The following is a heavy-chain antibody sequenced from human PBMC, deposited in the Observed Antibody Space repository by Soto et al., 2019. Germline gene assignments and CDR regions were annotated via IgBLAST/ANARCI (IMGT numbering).Heavy chain of an antibody. CDR1: GFTFNTYG. CDR2: ISYDGSEK. D-gene: IGHD2-2*02. J-gene: IGHJ4*02. V-gene: IGHV3-30*18. Sequence: VVSLRLSCAASGFTFNTYGMHWVRQAPGKGLEWVAVISYDGSEKYYVDSVKGRFTISKDNSKNTLYLQMNSLRPEDTAVYYCAKSPNFYCSTTNCYKYYFDHWGQGTRVTVYS. CDR3: AKSPNFYCSTTNCYKYYFDH.